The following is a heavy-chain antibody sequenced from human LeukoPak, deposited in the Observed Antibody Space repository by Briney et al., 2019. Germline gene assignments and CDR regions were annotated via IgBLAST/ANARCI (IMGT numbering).Heavy chain of an antibody. D-gene: IGHD1-26*01. CDR3: ARGGSNSYFQH. J-gene: IGHJ1*01. CDR2: IYYSGST. V-gene: IGHV4-39*01. CDR1: GGSISSSSYY. Sequence: SETLSLTCTVSGGSISSSSYYWGWIRQPPGRGLEWIGSIYYSGSTYYNPSLKSRVTISVDTSKNQFSLKLSSVTAADTAVYYCARGGSNSYFQHWGQGTLVTVSS.